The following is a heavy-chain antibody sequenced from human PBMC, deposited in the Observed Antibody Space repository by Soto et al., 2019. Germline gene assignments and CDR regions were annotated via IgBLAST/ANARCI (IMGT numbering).Heavy chain of an antibody. J-gene: IGHJ6*02. CDR3: ASGDRCDYYGMDV. D-gene: IGHD2-21*01. V-gene: IGHV4-59*01. Sequence: QVQLQESGPGLVKPSETLSLTCTVSGGSISSYYWSWIRQPPGKGLEWIGYIYYSGSTNYNPSLKSRVTISVDTSKNQFSLKLSSVTAVDTAVYYCASGDRCDYYGMDVWGQGTTVTVSS. CDR1: GGSISSYY. CDR2: IYYSGST.